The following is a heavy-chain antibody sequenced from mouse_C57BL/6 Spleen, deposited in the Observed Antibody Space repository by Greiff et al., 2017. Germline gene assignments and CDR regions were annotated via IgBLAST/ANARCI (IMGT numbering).Heavy chain of an antibody. CDR1: GYTFTTYP. J-gene: IGHJ1*03. Sequence: VQRVESGAELVKPGASVKMSCKASGYTFTTYPIEWMKQNHGKSLEWIGNFHPYNDDTKYNEKFKGKATLTVEKSSSTVYLELSRLTSDDSAVYYCAIITTDWYFDVWGTGTTVTVSS. D-gene: IGHD1-1*01. CDR2: FHPYNDDT. CDR3: AIITTDWYFDV. V-gene: IGHV1-47*01.